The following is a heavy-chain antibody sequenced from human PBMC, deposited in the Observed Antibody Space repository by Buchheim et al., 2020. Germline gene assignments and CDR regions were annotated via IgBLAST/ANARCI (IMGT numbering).Heavy chain of an antibody. CDR1: GFTFSTYD. V-gene: IGHV3-74*03. CDR2: INSDGSGT. J-gene: IGHJ5*02. Sequence: EVQLLESGGGLVQPGGSLRLSCAASGFTFSTYDMSWVRQAPGKGLEWVSRINSDGSGTTYADSVKGRFTISRDNAKNTLYLQMNSLRVEDTAVYYCLCLGFESFPWGQGTL. CDR3: LCLGFESFP. D-gene: IGHD1-26*01.